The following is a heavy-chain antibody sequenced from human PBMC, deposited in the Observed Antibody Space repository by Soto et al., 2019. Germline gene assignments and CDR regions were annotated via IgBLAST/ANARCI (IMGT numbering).Heavy chain of an antibody. D-gene: IGHD3-16*01. V-gene: IGHV4-30-2*05. CDR2: IYHSGST. CDR1: GGSISSGGYS. J-gene: IGHJ3*02. CDR3: PRVSWAGAFDI. Sequence: SETLSLTCAVSGGSISSGGYSWSWVRQPPGKGLEWIGYIYHSGSTYYNPSLKSRVTISVDTSKNQFSLKLSSVTAADTAVYYCPRVSWAGAFDIWGQGTMATV.